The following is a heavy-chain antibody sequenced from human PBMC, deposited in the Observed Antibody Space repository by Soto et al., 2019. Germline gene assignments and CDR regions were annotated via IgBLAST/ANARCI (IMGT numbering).Heavy chain of an antibody. D-gene: IGHD6-13*01. J-gene: IGHJ6*02. CDR2: IRSKAYGGTT. V-gene: IGHV3-49*03. CDR1: GFTFGDYA. CDR3: TSNHAGRSWYRYYYGMDV. Sequence: GSLRLSCTASGFTFGDYAMSWFRQAPGKGLEWVGFIRSKAYGGTTEYAASVKGRFTISRDDSKSIAYLQMNSLKTEDTAVYYCTSNHAGRSWYRYYYGMDVWGQGTTVTVSS.